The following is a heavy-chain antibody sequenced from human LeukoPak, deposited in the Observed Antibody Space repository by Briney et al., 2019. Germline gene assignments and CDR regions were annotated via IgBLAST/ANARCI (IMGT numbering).Heavy chain of an antibody. CDR1: GFTFSSYA. CDR2: ISGSGGST. V-gene: IGHV3-23*01. CDR3: AKAPKVSAQLATAFDY. Sequence: PGGSLRLSCAASGFTFSSYAMSWVRQAPGKGLEWVSAISGSGGSTYYADSVKGRFTISRDNSKNTLYLQMNSLRAEDTAVYYCAKAPKVSAQLATAFDYWGQGTLVTVSS. J-gene: IGHJ4*02. D-gene: IGHD6-13*01.